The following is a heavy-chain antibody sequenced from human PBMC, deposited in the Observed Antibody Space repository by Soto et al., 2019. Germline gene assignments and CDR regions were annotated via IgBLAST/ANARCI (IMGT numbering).Heavy chain of an antibody. J-gene: IGHJ4*02. D-gene: IGHD3-16*01. CDR3: ASDRSWAEMMY. CDR2: ISAYNGNT. V-gene: IGHV1-18*01. CDR1: GYTLTRYG. Sequence: QVQLVQSGAEVKKPGASVKVSCKASGYTLTRYGISWVRQSPGQGLEWMGWISAYNGNTIYAQNLQVRVTMTTDTSTSTAYMERRSPRSDDTAVYYCASDRSWAEMMYWGQGTLVTVSS.